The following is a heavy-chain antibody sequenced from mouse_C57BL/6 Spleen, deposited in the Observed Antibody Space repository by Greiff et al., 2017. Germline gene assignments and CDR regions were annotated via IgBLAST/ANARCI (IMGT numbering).Heavy chain of an antibody. V-gene: IGHV1-55*01. CDR3: ARHFDY. CDR2: IYPGSGST. Sequence: QVHVKQSGAELVKPGASVKMSCKASGYTFTSYWITWVKQRPGQGLEWIGDIYPGSGSTNYNEKFKSKATLTVDTSSSTAYMQLSSLTSEDSAVYYCARHFDYWGQGTTLTVSS. J-gene: IGHJ2*01. CDR1: GYTFTSYW.